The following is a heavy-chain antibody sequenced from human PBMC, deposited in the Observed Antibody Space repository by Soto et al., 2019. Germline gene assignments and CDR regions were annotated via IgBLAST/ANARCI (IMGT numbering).Heavy chain of an antibody. CDR1: DGSISSYY. Sequence: SETLSLTCTVSDGSISSYYWSWIRQPPGKGLEWIGYIYYSGSTNYNPSLKSRVTISVDTSKNQFSLKLSSVTAADTAVYYCARVHILEWLLYWFDPWGQGTLVTVTS. D-gene: IGHD3-3*01. V-gene: IGHV4-59*01. CDR3: ARVHILEWLLYWFDP. CDR2: IYYSGST. J-gene: IGHJ5*02.